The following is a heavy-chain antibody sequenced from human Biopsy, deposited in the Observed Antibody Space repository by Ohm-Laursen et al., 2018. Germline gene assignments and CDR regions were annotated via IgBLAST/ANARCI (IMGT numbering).Heavy chain of an antibody. V-gene: IGHV3-23*01. CDR3: AKVSPTILSSFDY. J-gene: IGHJ4*02. Sequence: SLRLSCAASGFTFSTYAMSWVRQAPGKGLEWVSSITSNGASTDFADSVKGRFTISRDNSKNTLYLQMNSLRAEDTAVYYCAKVSPTILSSFDYWGQGTLVTVSS. CDR1: GFTFSTYA. D-gene: IGHD3-9*01. CDR2: ITSNGAST.